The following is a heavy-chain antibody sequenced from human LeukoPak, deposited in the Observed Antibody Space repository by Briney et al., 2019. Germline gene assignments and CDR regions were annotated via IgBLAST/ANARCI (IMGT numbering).Heavy chain of an antibody. V-gene: IGHV3-23*01. Sequence: GGSLRLSCAASGFTVSSNYMSWVRQAPGKGLEWVSSISGSGGNTYYADSVKGRFAISRDYSKNTLYLQMNSLRAEDTAVYYCAKDVDTAMDPPLDYWGQGTLVTVSS. D-gene: IGHD5-18*01. CDR3: AKDVDTAMDPPLDY. J-gene: IGHJ4*02. CDR1: GFTVSSNY. CDR2: ISGSGGNT.